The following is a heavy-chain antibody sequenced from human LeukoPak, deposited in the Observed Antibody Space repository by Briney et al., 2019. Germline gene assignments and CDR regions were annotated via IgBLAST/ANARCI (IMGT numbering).Heavy chain of an antibody. D-gene: IGHD6-6*01. CDR1: GGSISSTSYY. Sequence: SETLSLTCTVSGGSISSTSYYWGWIRQPPGKGLEWIGSIYYSGSTSYNPSLRSRVTIPVDTSKDQFSLKLSSVAAAGTAVYYCARTQYSTSPEGYYYYYMDVWGKGTTLTVSS. CDR3: ARTQYSTSPEGYYYYYMDV. J-gene: IGHJ6*03. V-gene: IGHV4-39*01. CDR2: IYYSGST.